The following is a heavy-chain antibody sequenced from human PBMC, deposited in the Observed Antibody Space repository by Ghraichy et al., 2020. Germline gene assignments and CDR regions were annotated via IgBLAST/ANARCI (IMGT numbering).Heavy chain of an antibody. V-gene: IGHV3-7*01. CDR1: GFTFGADW. D-gene: IGHD3-10*01. Sequence: GGSLRLSCAASGFTFGADWMNWVRQAPGKGLKRVAEINPDGSETYYVDSVKGRFTISRDNAKNSLFLQMNSLRAEDTAVYYCARDPAPSGRNWFDPWGQGTLVTVSS. J-gene: IGHJ5*02. CDR2: INPDGSET. CDR3: ARDPAPSGRNWFDP.